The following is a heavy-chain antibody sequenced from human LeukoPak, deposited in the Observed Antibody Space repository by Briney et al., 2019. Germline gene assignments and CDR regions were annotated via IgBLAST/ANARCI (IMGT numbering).Heavy chain of an antibody. Sequence: GESLKISCKGSGYSFTSYWIGWVRQMPGKGLEWMGIIYPGDSDTRYSPSFQGQVTISADKSISTAYLQWSSLKASDTAMYYCARAYCSSTSCYLGAFDIWGQGTMVTVSS. CDR3: ARAYCSSTSCYLGAFDI. V-gene: IGHV5-51*01. J-gene: IGHJ3*02. CDR1: GYSFTSYW. D-gene: IGHD2-2*01. CDR2: IYPGDSDT.